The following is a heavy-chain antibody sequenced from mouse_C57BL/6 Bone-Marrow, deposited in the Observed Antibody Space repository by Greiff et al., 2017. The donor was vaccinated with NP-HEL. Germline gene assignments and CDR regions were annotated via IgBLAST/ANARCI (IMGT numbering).Heavy chain of an antibody. J-gene: IGHJ2*01. Sequence: EVQRVESEGGLVQPGSSMKLSCTASGFTFSDYYMAWVRQVPEKGLEWVANINYDGSSTYYLDSLKSRFIISRDNAKNILYLQMSSLKSEDTATYYCARGYYYGSDFDYWGQGTTLTVSS. D-gene: IGHD1-1*01. CDR1: GFTFSDYY. CDR3: ARGYYYGSDFDY. CDR2: INYDGSST. V-gene: IGHV5-16*01.